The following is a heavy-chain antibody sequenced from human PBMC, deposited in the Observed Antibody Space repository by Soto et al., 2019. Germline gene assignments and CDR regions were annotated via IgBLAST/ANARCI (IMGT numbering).Heavy chain of an antibody. CDR2: ISPFRGHT. CDR3: AIDYGDRPEYFQH. J-gene: IGHJ1*01. CDR1: GYTFTSYG. D-gene: IGHD4-17*01. Sequence: QVQLVQSGSELKKPGASVKVSCKASGYTFTSYGISWVRQAPGQGLEWMGWISPFRGHTQYSQKAQGRVTLTTDTSSNTAYMEMTTLAVDDTAVYYCAIDYGDRPEYFQHWGQGTLVTVSS. V-gene: IGHV1-18*01.